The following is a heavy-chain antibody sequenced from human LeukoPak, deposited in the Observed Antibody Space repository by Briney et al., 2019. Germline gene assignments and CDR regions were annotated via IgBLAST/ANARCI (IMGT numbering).Heavy chain of an antibody. V-gene: IGHV4-39*01. Sequence: SETLSLTCTVAGGSISTSNYYWGWIRQPPGKGLEWLGTIYYNGATQYNPSPKSRVTISIDTSKNQFSLKLSSVTAADSALYYCAIEGRGYNDALGRKTDYWGQGTLVTVSS. CDR3: AIEGRGYNDALGRKTDY. J-gene: IGHJ4*02. D-gene: IGHD5-18*01. CDR2: IYYNGAT. CDR1: GGSISTSNYY.